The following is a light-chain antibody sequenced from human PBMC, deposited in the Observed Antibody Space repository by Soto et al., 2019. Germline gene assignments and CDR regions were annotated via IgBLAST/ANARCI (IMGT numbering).Light chain of an antibody. V-gene: IGKV2-28*01. CDR2: LGS. CDR3: MQGLKTPPT. CDR1: QGLLHSNGYNF. Sequence: DIGMTQSPLSLPVTPGEPASISCRSSQGLLHSNGYNFLDWYLKKPGQSPKLLIYLGSSRSSGVPDRFSGSGSGTDFTQKIDSVEAEDVGTYYCMQGLKTPPTFGQGTRLEIK. J-gene: IGKJ5*01.